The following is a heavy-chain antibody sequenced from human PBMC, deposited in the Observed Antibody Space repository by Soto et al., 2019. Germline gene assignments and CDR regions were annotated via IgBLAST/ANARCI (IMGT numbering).Heavy chain of an antibody. Sequence: SETLSLTCTVSGGSISSGGYYWSWIRQHPGKGLEWIGYIYYSGSTYYNPSLKSRVTISVDTSKNQFSLKLSSVTAADTAVYYCARVFRRWQISIPLDRGENWFDPWGQGTLVTVSS. CDR1: GGSISSGGYY. CDR3: ARVFRRWQISIPLDRGENWFDP. CDR2: IYYSGST. V-gene: IGHV4-31*03. J-gene: IGHJ5*02. D-gene: IGHD3-16*01.